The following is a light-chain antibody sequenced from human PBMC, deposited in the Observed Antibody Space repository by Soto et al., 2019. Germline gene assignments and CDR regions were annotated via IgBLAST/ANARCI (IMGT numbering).Light chain of an antibody. CDR1: QSIPGW. J-gene: IGKJ4*01. CDR3: QPYNISLT. V-gene: IGKV1-5*03. CDR2: KAS. Sequence: DIQMTQSPSSLSASVGDRVTITCRASQSIPGWLAWYHQXPGNAPNILIYKASTLKSGAPSWFSSGGAATEFTLTISSLQPDDSATYYCQPYNISLTFGGGTKVDIK.